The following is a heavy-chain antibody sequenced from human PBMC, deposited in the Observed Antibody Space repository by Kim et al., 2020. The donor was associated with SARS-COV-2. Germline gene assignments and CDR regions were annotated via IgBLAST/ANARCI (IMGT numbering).Heavy chain of an antibody. J-gene: IGHJ3*02. CDR2: ISYDGSNK. CDR1: GFTFSSYG. Sequence: GGSLRLSCAASGFTFSSYGMHWVRQAPGKGLEWVAVISYDGSNKYYADSVKGRFTISRDNSKNTLYLQMNSLRAEDTAVYYCARDPGLGYYGSGSLLGAFDIWGQGTMVTVSS. CDR3: ARDPGLGYYGSGSLLGAFDI. D-gene: IGHD3-10*01. V-gene: IGHV3-33*05.